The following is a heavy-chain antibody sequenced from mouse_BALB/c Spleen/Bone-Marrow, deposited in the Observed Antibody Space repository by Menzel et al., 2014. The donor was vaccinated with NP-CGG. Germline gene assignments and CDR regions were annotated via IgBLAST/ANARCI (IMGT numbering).Heavy chain of an antibody. D-gene: IGHD1-1*01. Sequence: EVKLVESGGGLVQPGGSLRLSCATSGFTFTDYYMSWVRQTPGKALEWLGFIRNKANGYTTDYSVSVKGRVTISRDNSQSILYLQMNTLRAEDSATYYCARDENYDIYWYFDVWGAGTTVTVSS. V-gene: IGHV7-3*02. CDR3: ARDENYDIYWYFDV. J-gene: IGHJ1*01. CDR2: IRNKANGYTT. CDR1: GFTFTDYY.